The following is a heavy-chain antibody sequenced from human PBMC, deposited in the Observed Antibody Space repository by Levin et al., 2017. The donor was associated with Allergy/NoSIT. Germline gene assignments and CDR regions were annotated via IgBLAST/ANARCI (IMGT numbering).Heavy chain of an antibody. CDR3: VREIAEEGT. CDR1: GFTFSNYA. D-gene: IGHD1-1*01. Sequence: GESLKISCAASGFTFSNYAMHWVRQAPGKGLEWVGVISDDGSSEFYIDSVKGRFTISRDNSKNRLYLQMGSLRAEDTALYYCVREIAEEGTWGQGTLVMVSS. J-gene: IGHJ4*02. V-gene: IGHV3-30-3*01. CDR2: ISDDGSSE.